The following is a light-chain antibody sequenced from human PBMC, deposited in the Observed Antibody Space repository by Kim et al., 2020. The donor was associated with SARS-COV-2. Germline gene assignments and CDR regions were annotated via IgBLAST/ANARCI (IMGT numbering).Light chain of an antibody. Sequence: GQRVTISCTGSTPNIGAGYEVHWYQQLPEAAPKLLIYGDTDRPPGVPDRFSGAKSGTSASLAITGLQAEDEADYYCQSYDSSLRVVFGGGTKVTVL. CDR1: TPNIGAGYE. CDR3: QSYDSSLRVV. CDR2: GDT. J-gene: IGLJ2*01. V-gene: IGLV1-40*01.